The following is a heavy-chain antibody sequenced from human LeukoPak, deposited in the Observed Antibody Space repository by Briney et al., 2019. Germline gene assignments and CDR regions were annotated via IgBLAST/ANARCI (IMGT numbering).Heavy chain of an antibody. CDR2: IKQDGSEK. CDR3: ARDVGGYSGYDSVRTLYYFDY. CDR1: GFTFSSYW. J-gene: IGHJ4*02. V-gene: IGHV3-7*01. Sequence: PGGSLRLSCAASGFTFSSYWMSWVHQAPGKGLEWVANIKQDGSEKYYVDSVKGRFTISRDNAKNSLYLQMNSLRAEDTAVYYCARDVGGYSGYDSVRTLYYFDYWGQGTLVTVSS. D-gene: IGHD5-12*01.